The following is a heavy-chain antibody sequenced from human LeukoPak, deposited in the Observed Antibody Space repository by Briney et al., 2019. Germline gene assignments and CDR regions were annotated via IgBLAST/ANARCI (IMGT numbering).Heavy chain of an antibody. CDR1: GFTFSSNW. CDR3: VRDLGGRSGH. D-gene: IGHD1-26*01. J-gene: IGHJ4*02. V-gene: IGHV3-74*01. CDR2: INEDGSTT. Sequence: GGSLRLSCAASGFTFSSNWMHWVRQTPGKGLVWVSRINEDGSTTNYADSVKGRSTIFRDNAKNTLYLQMNSLRAEDTAVYYCVRDLGGRSGHWGQGTLVTVSS.